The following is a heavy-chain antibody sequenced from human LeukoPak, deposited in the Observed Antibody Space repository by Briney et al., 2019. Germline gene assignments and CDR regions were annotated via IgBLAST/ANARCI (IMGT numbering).Heavy chain of an antibody. Sequence: SSETLSLTCTVSGGSISSYYWSWIRQPPGKGLEWIGSIYYSGSTYYNPSLKSRVTISVDTSKNQFSLKLSSVTAADTAVYYCAAFRGSPIDIWGQGTMVTVSS. CDR2: IYYSGST. CDR3: AAFRGSPIDI. V-gene: IGHV4-59*05. CDR1: GGSISSYY. J-gene: IGHJ3*02. D-gene: IGHD3-10*01.